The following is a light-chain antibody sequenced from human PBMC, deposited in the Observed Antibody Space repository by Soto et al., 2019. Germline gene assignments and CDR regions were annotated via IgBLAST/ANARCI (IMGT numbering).Light chain of an antibody. Sequence: VLTQSPGPLSWSPGEIATLSCRASQTVRNNYLACYQQKPGQAPRLLIYDASSRATCIPDRFSGGGSGTDFTLTISRLEPEDFAVYYCQQFSSYPRTFGGGTKVEIK. V-gene: IGKV3-20*01. CDR2: DAS. CDR3: QQFSSYPRT. J-gene: IGKJ4*01. CDR1: QTVRNNY.